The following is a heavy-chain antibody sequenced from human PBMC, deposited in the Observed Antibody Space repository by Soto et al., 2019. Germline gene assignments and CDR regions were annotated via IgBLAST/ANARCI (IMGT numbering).Heavy chain of an antibody. J-gene: IGHJ4*02. CDR1: GFTFSSNA. D-gene: IGHD3-10*01. Sequence: EVQLLESGGGLVQPGGSLRISCIGSGFTFSSNAMSWVRQAPGKGLEWVSAISGSGGTTYYADSVKGRFAVARDNSKKPLYPQMDRLRAEETAVYYCAKQRAGFGSGSDTYYFDYWGQGTLVTVSS. CDR2: ISGSGGTT. CDR3: AKQRAGFGSGSDTYYFDY. V-gene: IGHV3-23*01.